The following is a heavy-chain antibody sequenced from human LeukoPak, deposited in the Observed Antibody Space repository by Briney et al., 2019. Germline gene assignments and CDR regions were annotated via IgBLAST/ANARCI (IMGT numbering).Heavy chain of an antibody. V-gene: IGHV1-69*13. D-gene: IGHD3-10*01. Sequence: ASVKVSCKASGGTFSSYAISWVRQARGQGLEWMGGIIPIFGTANYAQKFQGRVTITADESTSTAYMELSSLRSEDTAVYYCARDTYYGSGRIYDYWGQGTLVTVSS. CDR1: GGTFSSYA. J-gene: IGHJ4*02. CDR3: ARDTYYGSGRIYDY. CDR2: IIPIFGTA.